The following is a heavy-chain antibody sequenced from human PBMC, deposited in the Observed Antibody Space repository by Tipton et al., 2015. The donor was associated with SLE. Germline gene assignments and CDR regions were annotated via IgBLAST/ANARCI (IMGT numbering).Heavy chain of an antibody. V-gene: IGHV4-34*01. CDR2: INHSGST. CDR3: ARDRGYCSGGGCYKTGWFDP. CDR1: GGSFSGYY. J-gene: IGHJ5*02. D-gene: IGHD2-15*01. Sequence: TLSLTCAVYGGSFSGYYWSWIRQPPGKGLEWIGEINHSGSTNYNPSLKSRVTISVDTSKNQFSLKLSSVTAADTAVYYCARDRGYCSGGGCYKTGWFDPWGQGTLVTVSS.